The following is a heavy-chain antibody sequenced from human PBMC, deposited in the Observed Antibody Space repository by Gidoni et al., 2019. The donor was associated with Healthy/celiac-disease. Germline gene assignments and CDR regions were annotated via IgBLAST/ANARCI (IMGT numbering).Heavy chain of an antibody. J-gene: IGHJ2*01. CDR2: IWYDGSNK. CDR1: GFTFSSYG. CDR3: ARDLGYFDL. Sequence: QVQLVESGGGVVQPGRSLRLSCAASGFTFSSYGMHWVRQAPGKGLGWVAVIWYDGSNKYYADSVKGRFTISRDNSKNTLYLQMNSLRAEDTAVYYCARDLGYFDLWGRGTLVTVSS. V-gene: IGHV3-33*01.